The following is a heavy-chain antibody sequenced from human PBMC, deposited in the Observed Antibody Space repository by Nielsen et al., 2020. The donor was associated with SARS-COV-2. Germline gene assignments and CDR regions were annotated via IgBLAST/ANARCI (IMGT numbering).Heavy chain of an antibody. CDR2: VYYSGTT. CDR3: ARHLSITIFGVVITGPFDY. CDR1: GGSISNYY. V-gene: IGHV4-59*08. J-gene: IGHJ4*02. D-gene: IGHD3-3*01. Sequence: SATLSLTCTASGGSISNYYWSWIRQPPGKGLEWIGYVYYSGTTNYNPSLKSRVTISLDTSKNQSFLKLSSVTAADTAVYYCARHLSITIFGVVITGPFDYWGQGTLVTVSS.